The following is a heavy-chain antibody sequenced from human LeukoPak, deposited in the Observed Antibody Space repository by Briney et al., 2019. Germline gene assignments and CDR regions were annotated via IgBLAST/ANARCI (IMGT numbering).Heavy chain of an antibody. V-gene: IGHV1-69*05. CDR1: GGSFSSNI. J-gene: IGHJ5*02. CDR3: ARGWGIPAPISWFDP. Sequence: ALVKVSCKASGGSFSSNIIGWVRQAPGQGLEWMGGIVPIFGKTKYAQKFQGRVTITTDESSSTAYMELSSLRSDDTAIYYCARGWGIPAPISWFDPWGQGTLVTVSS. D-gene: IGHD2-2*01. CDR2: IVPIFGKT.